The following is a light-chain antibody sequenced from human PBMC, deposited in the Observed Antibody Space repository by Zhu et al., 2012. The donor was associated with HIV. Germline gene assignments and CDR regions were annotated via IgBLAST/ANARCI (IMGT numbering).Light chain of an antibody. J-gene: IGKJ1*01. CDR3: QQFGSSPPT. V-gene: IGKV3-11*01. Sequence: EIVLTQSPATLSLSPGERATLSCRASQSVSSYLAWYQQKPGQAPRLLIYDASNRATGIPARFSGSGSGTDFTLTISSLEPEDFAVYSCQQFGSSPPTFGQGTKVE. CDR1: QSVSSY. CDR2: DAS.